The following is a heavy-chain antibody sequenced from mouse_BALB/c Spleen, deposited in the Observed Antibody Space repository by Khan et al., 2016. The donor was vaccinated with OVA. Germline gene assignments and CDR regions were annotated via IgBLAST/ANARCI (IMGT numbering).Heavy chain of an antibody. Sequence: LVESGPELKKPGETVKISCKASGYTFTNYGMNWVKQPPGKGLKWMGWINTYTGEPTYADDFKGRFAFSLETSASTAYLQINNLKNEDTATYFCARGYWYFDVWCAGTTVTVSS. CDR2: INTYTGEP. J-gene: IGHJ1*01. CDR1: GYTFTNYG. V-gene: IGHV9-3-1*01. CDR3: ARGYWYFDV. D-gene: IGHD2-2*01.